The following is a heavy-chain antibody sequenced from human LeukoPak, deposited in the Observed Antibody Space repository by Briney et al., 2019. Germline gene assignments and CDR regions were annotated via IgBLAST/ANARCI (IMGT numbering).Heavy chain of an antibody. CDR2: ITSSSNYM. V-gene: IGHV3-21*01. CDR3: ASFMTTVSINDY. CDR1: GFTFNTYS. Sequence: PGGSLRLSCVASGFTFNTYSMNWVRQAPGKGLEWVSSITSSSNYMYYADSVRGRFTISRDNAKNSLYLQMNSLRAEDTAVYYCASFMTTVSINDYWGQGTLVTVSS. D-gene: IGHD4-17*01. J-gene: IGHJ4*02.